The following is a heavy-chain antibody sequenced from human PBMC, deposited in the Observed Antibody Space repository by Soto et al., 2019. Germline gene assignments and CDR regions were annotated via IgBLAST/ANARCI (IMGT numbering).Heavy chain of an antibody. D-gene: IGHD3-10*01. CDR1: GFTFSSYG. CDR2: IWYDGSNK. J-gene: IGHJ4*02. CDR3: ARVLNYGSGAIDY. V-gene: IGHV3-33*01. Sequence: QVQLVESGGGVVQPGRSLRLSCAASGFTFSSYGMHWVRQAPGKGLEWVAVIWYDGSNKYYADSVKGRFTISRDNSKNTLYLQMNSLRAEDTAVYYCARVLNYGSGAIDYWGQGTLVTVSS.